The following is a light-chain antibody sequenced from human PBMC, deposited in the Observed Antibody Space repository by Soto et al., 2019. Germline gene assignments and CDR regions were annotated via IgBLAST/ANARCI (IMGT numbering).Light chain of an antibody. J-gene: IGLJ1*01. CDR2: EVN. CDR1: SNDVGGYKY. V-gene: IGLV2-14*03. CDR3: SSHAGSNNYV. Sequence: QSVLTQPASVSGAPGQSITISCTGTSNDVGGYKYVSWYQQRPGTAPKLIMFEVNNRPSGVSDRFSGSRSANTASLTISGLQAQDEADYYCSSHAGSNNYVFGTGTQLTVL.